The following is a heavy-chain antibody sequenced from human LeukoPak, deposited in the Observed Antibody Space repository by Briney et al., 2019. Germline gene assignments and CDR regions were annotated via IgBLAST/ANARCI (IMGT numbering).Heavy chain of an antibody. V-gene: IGHV3-30*02. CDR3: AKDLSSGYYYWHY. Sequence: GGSLRLSCAASGFTFSSYGMHWVRQAPGKGLEGVAFIRYDGSNKYYADSVKGRFTISRDNSKNTLYLQMNSLRAEDTAVYYCAKDLSSGYYYWHYWGQGTLVTVSS. D-gene: IGHD3-22*01. J-gene: IGHJ4*02. CDR1: GFTFSSYG. CDR2: IRYDGSNK.